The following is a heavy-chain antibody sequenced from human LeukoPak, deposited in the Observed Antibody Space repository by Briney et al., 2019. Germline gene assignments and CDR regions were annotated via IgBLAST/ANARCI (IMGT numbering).Heavy chain of an antibody. CDR1: GDSIRESNYY. J-gene: IGHJ4*02. D-gene: IGHD4-17*01. Sequence: PSETLSLTCTVSGDSIRESNYYWGWIRQAPGKALEWIGSIYSSGSTYYNPPIKSRVTVFADMSNNQFSLTVTSVSAADTAVYYCARHGNDYGDCWFDYWGLGKLVIVSS. CDR3: ARHGNDYGDCWFDY. CDR2: IYSSGST. V-gene: IGHV4-39*01.